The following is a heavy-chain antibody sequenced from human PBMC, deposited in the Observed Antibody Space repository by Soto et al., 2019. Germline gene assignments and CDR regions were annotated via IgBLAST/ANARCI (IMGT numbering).Heavy chain of an antibody. V-gene: IGHV4-34*01. Sequence: QVQLQQWGAGLLKPSETLSLTCAVYGGSFSGYYWSWIRQPPGKGLEGIGEINHSGSTNYNPSLKSRVTISVDTSKNQFSLKLSSVTAADTAVYYCARGRGIAARRGYWFDPWGQGTLVTVSS. CDR1: GGSFSGYY. CDR3: ARGRGIAARRGYWFDP. CDR2: INHSGST. D-gene: IGHD6-6*01. J-gene: IGHJ5*02.